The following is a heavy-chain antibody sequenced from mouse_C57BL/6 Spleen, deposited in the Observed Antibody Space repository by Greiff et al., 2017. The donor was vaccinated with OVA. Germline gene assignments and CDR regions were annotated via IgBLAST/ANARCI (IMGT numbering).Heavy chain of an antibody. V-gene: IGHV1-26*01. J-gene: IGHJ2*01. CDR3: ARKGLYDGYYVGFDY. CDR1: GYTFTDYY. D-gene: IGHD2-3*01. Sequence: EVQLQQSGPELVKPGASVKISCKASGYTFTDYYMNWVKQSHGKSLEWIGDINPNNGGTSYNQKFKGKATLTVDKSSSTAYMELRSLTSEDSAVYYCARKGLYDGYYVGFDYWGQGTTLTVSS. CDR2: INPNNGGT.